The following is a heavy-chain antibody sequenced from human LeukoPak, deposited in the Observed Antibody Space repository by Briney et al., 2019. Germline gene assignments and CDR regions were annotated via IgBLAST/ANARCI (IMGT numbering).Heavy chain of an antibody. V-gene: IGHV3-23*01. CDR2: IGGSGGNT. D-gene: IGHD3-3*01. CDR3: ANFVWSGLSRTFNY. J-gene: IGHJ4*02. CDR1: GFTFSNYA. Sequence: PGGSLRLSCAASGFTFSNYAMSWVRQAPGKGLEWVSCIGGSGGNTFYADSVKGRFTISRDNSKNTLHLQMNSLRAEDTVVYYCANFVWSGLSRTFNYWGQGTLVTVSS.